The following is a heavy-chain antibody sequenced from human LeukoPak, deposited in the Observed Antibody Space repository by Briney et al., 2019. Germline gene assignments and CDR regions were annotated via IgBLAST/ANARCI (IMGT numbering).Heavy chain of an antibody. V-gene: IGHV3-7*01. J-gene: IGHJ4*02. Sequence: GGSLRLSCAASGFTFSTYWMSWVRQAPGTGLEWVANINQDGSATNYVDSAKGRFIVSRDNAKNSVFLQMSSLRAEDTAVYYCAIAAGWEQAYWGQGTLVTVSS. CDR2: INQDGSAT. CDR1: GFTFSTYW. CDR3: AIAAGWEQAY. D-gene: IGHD1-26*01.